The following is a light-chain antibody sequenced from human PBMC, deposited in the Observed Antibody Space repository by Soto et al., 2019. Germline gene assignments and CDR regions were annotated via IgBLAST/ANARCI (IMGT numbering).Light chain of an antibody. Sequence: DIQMTQSPSSLSASVGDRVTITCRASQSISSYLNWYQQKPGKAHKLLIYAASSLQSGVPSRFSSSGSGTDFPLTISSLQPEDFATYYCQQSYSTPFTFGPGPKGDI. V-gene: IGKV1-39*01. CDR2: AAS. CDR3: QQSYSTPFT. J-gene: IGKJ3*01. CDR1: QSISSY.